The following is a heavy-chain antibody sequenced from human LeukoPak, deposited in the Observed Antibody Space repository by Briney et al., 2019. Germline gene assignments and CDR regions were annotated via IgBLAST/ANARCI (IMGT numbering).Heavy chain of an antibody. CDR3: ARDGVESSPSSSWYQNWFDP. CDR1: GYTFTSYA. CDR2: INPNSGGT. Sequence: GASVKVSCKASGYTFTSYAMNWVRQAPGQGLEWMGWINPNSGGTNYAQKFQGRVTMTRDTSISTAYMELSRLRSDDTAVYYCARDGVESSPSSSWYQNWFDPWGQGTLVTVSS. D-gene: IGHD6-13*01. J-gene: IGHJ5*02. V-gene: IGHV1-2*02.